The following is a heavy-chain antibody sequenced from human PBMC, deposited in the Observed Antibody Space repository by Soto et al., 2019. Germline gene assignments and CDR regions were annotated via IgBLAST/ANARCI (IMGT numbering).Heavy chain of an antibody. CDR1: GGTFRSYA. CDR2: ITPISGTT. CDR3: ARAGT. Sequence: QVQLVQSGAEVKKPGSSMKVSCKVSGGTFRSYAINWVRQAPGQGLEWMGGITPISGTTNYAQKFQGRVTITADESTNTAYMDLRSLRSDDTAVYYCARAGTWGQGSPVTVSS. J-gene: IGHJ5*02. V-gene: IGHV1-69*01.